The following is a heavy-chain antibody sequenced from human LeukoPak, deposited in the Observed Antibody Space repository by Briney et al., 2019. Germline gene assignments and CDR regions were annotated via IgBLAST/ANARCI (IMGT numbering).Heavy chain of an antibody. V-gene: IGHV4-39*01. CDR3: ARGDYYYDSTDLGAFDI. J-gene: IGHJ3*02. D-gene: IGHD3-22*01. CDR1: GGSISRSNYY. Sequence: SETLSLTCIVSGGSISRSNYYWGWIRQSPGKGLEWIGSIYYSGNTYYNPSLKSRVTISVDTSKNQFSQKLSSVTAVDTAVYYCARGDYYYDSTDLGAFDIWGQGTMVTVSS. CDR2: IYYSGNT.